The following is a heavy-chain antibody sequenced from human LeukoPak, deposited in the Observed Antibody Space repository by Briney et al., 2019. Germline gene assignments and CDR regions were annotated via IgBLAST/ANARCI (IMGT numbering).Heavy chain of an antibody. D-gene: IGHD3-22*01. CDR2: ISGSGGTT. V-gene: IGHV3-23*01. Sequence: GGSLRLSCAASGFTFSSYAMSWVRQAPGKGLEWVSAISGSGGTTYYADSVKGRFTISRDNSKNTLYLQMNSLRAEDTAVYYCAKVITMIVVLSAFDIWGQGTMVTVSS. CDR3: AKVITMIVVLSAFDI. J-gene: IGHJ3*02. CDR1: GFTFSSYA.